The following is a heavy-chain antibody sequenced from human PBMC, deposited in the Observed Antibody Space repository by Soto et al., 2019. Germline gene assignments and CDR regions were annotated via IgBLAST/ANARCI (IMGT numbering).Heavy chain of an antibody. CDR2: ISGTGNTI. CDR1: GFTFSTYC. D-gene: IGHD3-22*01. J-gene: IGHJ6*02. Sequence: EVQLVESGGGLVQPGGSLRLSCSVSGFTFSTYCMNWVRQAPGKGLEWVSYISGTGNTIHYADSVKGRFTISRDNVKNSLFLHMTSLRDEDTAVYYCARDHPTAYIYDKSGFDWGRGTTVTVSS. V-gene: IGHV3-48*02. CDR3: ARDHPTAYIYDKSGFD.